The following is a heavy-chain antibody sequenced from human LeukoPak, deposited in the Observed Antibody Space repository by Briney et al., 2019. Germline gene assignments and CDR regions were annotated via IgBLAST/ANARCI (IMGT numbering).Heavy chain of an antibody. CDR3: AKDRTVVTHSLDY. CDR2: ISCDGSNK. V-gene: IGHV3-30*18. J-gene: IGHJ4*02. CDR1: GFTFSSYG. Sequence: GGSLRLSCAASGFTFSSYGMHWVRQAPGKGLEWVAVISCDGSNKYYADSVKGRFTISRDNSKNTLYLQMNSLRAEDTAVYYCAKDRTVVTHSLDYWGQGALVTVSS. D-gene: IGHD4-23*01.